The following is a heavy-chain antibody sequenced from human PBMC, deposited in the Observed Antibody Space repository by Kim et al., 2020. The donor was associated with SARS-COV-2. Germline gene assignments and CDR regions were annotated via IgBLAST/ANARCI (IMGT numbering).Heavy chain of an antibody. CDR2: IYSGGTT. J-gene: IGHJ4*02. Sequence: GGSLRLSCVVSGFSVGSSYMSWVRQAPGKGLEYVSVIYSGGTTHYADSVKGRFTISRDNSKNTLYLQMNSLRAEDTAVYFCAGATSGWPHFDCWGQGILVSVSS. CDR3: AGATSGWPHFDC. V-gene: IGHV3-53*01. D-gene: IGHD6-19*01. CDR1: GFSVGSSY.